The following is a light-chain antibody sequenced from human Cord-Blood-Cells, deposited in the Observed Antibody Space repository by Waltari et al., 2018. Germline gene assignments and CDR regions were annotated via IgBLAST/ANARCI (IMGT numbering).Light chain of an antibody. Sequence: EIVMTQFPSTLSVAPGERATLACRASQIVSSNLAWYQQKPGQAPRLLIYGASTRATGIPSRFSGSGSGTEFTLTISSLQSEDFAVYYCQQYNNWPYSFGQGTKVEIK. J-gene: IGKJ2*03. CDR3: QQYNNWPYS. V-gene: IGKV3-15*01. CDR2: GAS. CDR1: QIVSSN.